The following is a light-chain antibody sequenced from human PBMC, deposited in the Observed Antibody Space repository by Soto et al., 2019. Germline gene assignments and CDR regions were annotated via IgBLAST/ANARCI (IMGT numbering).Light chain of an antibody. CDR2: ATS. V-gene: IGKV3-20*01. CDR3: HQHGDSPWT. CDR1: QPVGSAY. J-gene: IGKJ1*01. Sequence: EIVLTQSPGTLSLSPGDRATLSCRASQPVGSAYLAWYRQNLGQAPRPLIYATSSRATGISDRFSGSGSGTEFTLTISRLEAEDFAIYYCHQHGDSPWTFGQGTKVDNK.